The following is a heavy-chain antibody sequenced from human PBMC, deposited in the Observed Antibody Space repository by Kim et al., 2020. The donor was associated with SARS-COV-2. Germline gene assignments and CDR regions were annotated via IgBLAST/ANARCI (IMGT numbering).Heavy chain of an antibody. CDR3: ARGGKGSYYYGMDV. D-gene: IGHD5-12*01. Sequence: ADPVKGRFTISRDNSKNTLYLQMSSRRAEDSAVYYCARGGKGSYYYGMDVWGQGTTVTVSS. J-gene: IGHJ6*02. V-gene: IGHV3-30*15.